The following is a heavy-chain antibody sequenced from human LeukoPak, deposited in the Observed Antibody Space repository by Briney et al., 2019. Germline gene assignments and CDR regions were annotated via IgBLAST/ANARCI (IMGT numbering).Heavy chain of an antibody. J-gene: IGHJ4*02. CDR1: GGSISSYY. V-gene: IGHV4-59*01. D-gene: IGHD3-22*01. Sequence: SETLSLTCTVSGGSISSYYWSWIRQPPGKGLEWIGYIYYSGSTNYNPSLKSRVTISVDTSKNQFSLKLSSVTAADTVVYYCARGGFYGHYYDSSGYYGYWGQGTLVTVSS. CDR2: IYYSGST. CDR3: ARGGFYGHYYDSSGYYGY.